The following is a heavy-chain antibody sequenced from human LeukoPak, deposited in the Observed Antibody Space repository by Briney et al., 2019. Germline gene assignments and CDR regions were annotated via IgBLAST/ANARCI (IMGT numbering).Heavy chain of an antibody. CDR1: GFTFSDYS. D-gene: IGHD2-15*01. CDR2: VSGNGAIA. V-gene: IGHV3-23*01. J-gene: IGHJ6*03. CDR3: AKVSGYCSGGSCCPYYYYMDV. Sequence: PGGSLRLSCAASGFTFSDYSMNWVRQAPGKGLEWVSAVSGNGAIAYYTDSVKGRFTISRDNSQNTLYLQMRSLTAKDTAVYYCAKVSGYCSGGSCCPYYYYMDVWGKGTTVTVSS.